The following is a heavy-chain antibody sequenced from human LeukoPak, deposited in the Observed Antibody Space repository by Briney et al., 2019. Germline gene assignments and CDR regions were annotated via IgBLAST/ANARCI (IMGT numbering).Heavy chain of an antibody. J-gene: IGHJ3*02. V-gene: IGHV5-51*01. CDR3: ARLSMIDSFDI. CDR1: GYSFMTYW. CDR2: IYPGDSDT. D-gene: IGHD3-22*01. Sequence: GESLKISCQASGYSFMTYWIGWVRQMPGKGLEWMAIIYPGDSDTKYSPSFQDQVTISADKSINTAYLHWRSLKASDTAMYYCARLSMIDSFDIWGLGTVVTVSS.